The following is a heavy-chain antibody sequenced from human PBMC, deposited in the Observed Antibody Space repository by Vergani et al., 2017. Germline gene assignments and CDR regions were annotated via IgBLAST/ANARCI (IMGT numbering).Heavy chain of an antibody. D-gene: IGHD3-10*01. CDR2: ISSNGGST. V-gene: IGHV3-64*07. CDR3: AREGEAFDI. CDR1: GFTFSSYA. J-gene: IGHJ3*02. Sequence: EVQLVESGGGLVQPGGSLRLSCAASGFTFSSYAMHWVRQAPGKGLEYVSAISSNGGSTYYADSVKGRFTISRDNSKNTLYLQMGSLRAEDMAVYYCAREGEAFDIGGQGTMVTVSS.